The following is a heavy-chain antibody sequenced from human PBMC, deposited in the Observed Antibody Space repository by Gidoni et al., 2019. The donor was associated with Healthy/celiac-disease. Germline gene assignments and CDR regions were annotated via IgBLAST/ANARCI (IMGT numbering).Heavy chain of an antibody. D-gene: IGHD3-22*01. CDR3: ARDSSSSGYLDAFDI. CDR1: GFTCSTYG. J-gene: IGHJ3*02. V-gene: IGHV3-33*01. Sequence: QVQLVESGGGVVQPGRSLRLSCAASGFTCSTYGMHWVRQAPGKGLEWVAVIWYDGSNKYYADSVKGRFTISRDNSKNTLYLQMNSLRAEDTAVYYCARDSSSSGYLDAFDIWGQGTMVTVSS. CDR2: IWYDGSNK.